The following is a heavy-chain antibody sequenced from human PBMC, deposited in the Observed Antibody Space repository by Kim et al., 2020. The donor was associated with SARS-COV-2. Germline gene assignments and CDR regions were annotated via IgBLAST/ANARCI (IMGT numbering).Heavy chain of an antibody. D-gene: IGHD1-26*01. CDR1: GYTFTSYG. V-gene: IGHV1-18*01. Sequence: ASVKVSCKASGYTFTSYGISWVRQASGQGLEWMGWISAYNGNTNYAQKLQGRVTMTTDTSTGTAYMQLRSLRSDDPAVYYCAVGKWGELLDYFYYYGMDVWGHGTTVTVSS. CDR3: AVGKWGELLDYFYYYGMDV. J-gene: IGHJ6*02. CDR2: ISAYNGNT.